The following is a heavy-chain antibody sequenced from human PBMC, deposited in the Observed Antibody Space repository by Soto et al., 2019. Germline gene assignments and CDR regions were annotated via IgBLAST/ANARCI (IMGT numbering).Heavy chain of an antibody. CDR1: GFTFSSYA. CDR3: AREVSVYSSGWHRHFDY. CDR2: ISYDGSNK. D-gene: IGHD6-19*01. V-gene: IGHV3-30-3*01. Sequence: QVQLVESGGGVVQPGRSLRLSCAASGFTFSSYAMHWVRQAPGKGLEWVAVISYDGSNKYYADSVKGRFTISRDNSKNTRYLQMNSLRAEDTAVYYCAREVSVYSSGWHRHFDYWGQGTLVTVSS. J-gene: IGHJ4*02.